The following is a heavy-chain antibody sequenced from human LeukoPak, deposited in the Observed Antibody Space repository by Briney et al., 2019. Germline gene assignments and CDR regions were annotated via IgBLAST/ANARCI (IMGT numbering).Heavy chain of an antibody. CDR1: GFTFSSYG. D-gene: IGHD2-2*01. CDR3: AKDRIVVVPAASDAFDI. J-gene: IGHJ3*02. V-gene: IGHV3-30*02. Sequence: GGSLRLSCAASGFTFSSYGMHWVRQAPGKGLEWVAFIRYDGSNKYYAGSVKGRFTISRDNSKNTLYLQMNSLRAEDTAVYYCAKDRIVVVPAASDAFDIWGQGTMVTVSS. CDR2: IRYDGSNK.